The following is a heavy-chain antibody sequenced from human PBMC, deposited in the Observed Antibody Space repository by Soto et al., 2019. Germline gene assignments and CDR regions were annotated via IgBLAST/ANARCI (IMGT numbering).Heavy chain of an antibody. CDR2: IYYSGST. CDR3: ARGLAARPPLYYYYYYMDV. J-gene: IGHJ6*03. V-gene: IGHV4-59*01. Sequence: SETLSLTCTVSGGSISSYYWSWIRQPPGKGLEWIGYIYYSGSTNYNPSLKSRVTISVDTSKNQFSLKLSSVTAADTAVYYCARGLAARPPLYYYYYYMDVWGKGTTVTVSS. CDR1: GGSISSYY. D-gene: IGHD6-6*01.